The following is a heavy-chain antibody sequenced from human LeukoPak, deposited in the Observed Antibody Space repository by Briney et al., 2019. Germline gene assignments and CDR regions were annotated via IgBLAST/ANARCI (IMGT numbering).Heavy chain of an antibody. D-gene: IGHD6-19*01. V-gene: IGHV1-2*02. Sequence: ASVKVSCKASGYTFTGYYMHWVRQAPGQGLEWMGWINPNSGGTNYAQKFQGRVTMTRDTSISTAYMELSRLRSDDTAVYYCARGAGGSDVVLYYYYYYMDVWGKGTTVTVSS. CDR2: INPNSGGT. CDR3: ARGAGGSDVVLYYYYYYMDV. CDR1: GYTFTGYY. J-gene: IGHJ6*03.